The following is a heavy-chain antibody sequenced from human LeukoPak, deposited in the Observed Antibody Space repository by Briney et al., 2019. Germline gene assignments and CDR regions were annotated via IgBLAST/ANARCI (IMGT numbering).Heavy chain of an antibody. Sequence: GRSLRLSCAASGFTFSSYAMSWVRQAPGKGLEWVSAISGSGGSTYYADSVKGRFTISRDNSKNTLYLQMNSLRAEDTAVYYCAKDSLYCTNGVCYYEYDYWGQGTLVTVSS. CDR3: AKDSLYCTNGVCYYEYDY. CDR1: GFTFSSYA. CDR2: ISGSGGST. D-gene: IGHD2-8*01. J-gene: IGHJ4*02. V-gene: IGHV3-23*01.